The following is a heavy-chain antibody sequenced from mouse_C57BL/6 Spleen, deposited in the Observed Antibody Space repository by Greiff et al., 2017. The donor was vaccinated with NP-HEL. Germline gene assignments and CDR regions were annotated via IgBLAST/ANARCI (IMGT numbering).Heavy chain of an antibody. D-gene: IGHD2-3*01. CDR2: ISSGGSYT. J-gene: IGHJ4*01. Sequence: EVQRVESGGDLVKPGGSLKLSCAASGFTFSSYGMSWVRQTPDKRLEWVATISSGGSYTYYPDSVKGRFTISRDNAKNTLYLQMSSLKSEDTAMYYCARIYDGYYKGYAMDYWGQGTSVTVSS. CDR3: ARIYDGYYKGYAMDY. CDR1: GFTFSSYG. V-gene: IGHV5-6*01.